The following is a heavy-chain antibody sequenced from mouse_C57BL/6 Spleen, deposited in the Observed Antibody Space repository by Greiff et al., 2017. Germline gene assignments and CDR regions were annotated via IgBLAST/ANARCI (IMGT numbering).Heavy chain of an antibody. J-gene: IGHJ2*01. CDR1: GYTFTSYW. V-gene: IGHV1-59*01. Sequence: QVQLQQPGAELVRPGTSVKLSCKASGYTFTSYWMHWVKQRPGHGLEWIGVIDPSDSYTNYNQKFKGKATLTVDTSSSTAYRQLSSLTSEDSAVYYCARSRTLDYFDYWGQGTTLTVSS. CDR3: ARSRTLDYFDY. CDR2: IDPSDSYT.